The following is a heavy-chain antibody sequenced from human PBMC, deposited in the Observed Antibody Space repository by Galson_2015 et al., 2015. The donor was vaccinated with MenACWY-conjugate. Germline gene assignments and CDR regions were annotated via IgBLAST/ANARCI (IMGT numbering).Heavy chain of an antibody. J-gene: IGHJ4*02. Sequence: SLRLSCAASAFTFSSFGMNWVRQAPGKGLEWVSYISSSGTTIYYSDSVKGRFTISRDNAKNSLYLQMNSLGAEDTAVYYCARLAVPGLNWGQGTLVTVSS. CDR1: AFTFSSFG. CDR2: ISSSGTTI. V-gene: IGHV3-48*03. D-gene: IGHD6-19*01. CDR3: ARLAVPGLN.